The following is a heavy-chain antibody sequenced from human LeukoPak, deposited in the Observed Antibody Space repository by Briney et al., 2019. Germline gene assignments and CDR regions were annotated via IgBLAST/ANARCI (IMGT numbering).Heavy chain of an antibody. Sequence: GGSLRLSCAASGFYFRDHWMDWVRQAPGKGLEWVGHIKTDGSETYYLDSLRGRISISRDNTNNALYLQMNSLRVEDTAVYYCVKNDGWFHLAQWGQGTLVTVSS. CDR2: IKTDGSET. V-gene: IGHV3-7*03. D-gene: IGHD6-19*01. CDR1: GFYFRDHW. J-gene: IGHJ4*02. CDR3: VKNDGWFHLAQ.